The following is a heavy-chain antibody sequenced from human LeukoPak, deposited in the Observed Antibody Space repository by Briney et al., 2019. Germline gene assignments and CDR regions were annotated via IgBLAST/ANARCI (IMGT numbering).Heavy chain of an antibody. D-gene: IGHD6-13*01. CDR1: GFTFSSYG. J-gene: IGHJ4*02. V-gene: IGHV3-30*03. Sequence: GGSLRLSCAASGFTFSSYGMHWVRQAPGKGLEWVAVISYDGSSKYYADSLKGRFTISRDNAKNSLYLQMNSLRVEDTAVYYCAREMRGGMAAADIDYWGQGTLVTVSS. CDR2: ISYDGSSK. CDR3: AREMRGGMAAADIDY.